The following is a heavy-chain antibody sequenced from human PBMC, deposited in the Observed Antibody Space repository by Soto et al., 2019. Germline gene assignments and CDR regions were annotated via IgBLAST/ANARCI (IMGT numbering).Heavy chain of an antibody. Sequence: EVQLVESGGGLVQPGRSLRLSCAASGFTFDDYAMHWVRQAPGKGLEWVSGISWNSGSIGYADSVKGRFTISRDNAKKTLYLQMNSLRAEDTALYYCAKHITAAGREPSLYFDFWGQGTLVTVSS. V-gene: IGHV3-9*01. CDR1: GFTFDDYA. CDR3: AKHITAAGREPSLYFDF. J-gene: IGHJ4*02. D-gene: IGHD6-13*01. CDR2: ISWNSGSI.